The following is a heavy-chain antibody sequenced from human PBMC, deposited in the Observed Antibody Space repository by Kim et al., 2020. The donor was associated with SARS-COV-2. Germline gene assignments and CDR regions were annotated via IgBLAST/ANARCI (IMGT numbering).Heavy chain of an antibody. CDR3: AKDWGRRWELVFGIYGMAA. D-gene: IGHD1-26*01. V-gene: IGHV3-23*01. J-gene: IGHJ6*02. Sequence: GGSLRLSCAASGFTFSSYAMRWVRQAPGKGLEWVSAISGSGGSTYYADSVKGRFTISRDNSKNTLYLQMNSLRAEDTAVYYCAKDWGRRWELVFGIYGMAAWGPGAPVTVSS. CDR2: ISGSGGST. CDR1: GFTFSSYA.